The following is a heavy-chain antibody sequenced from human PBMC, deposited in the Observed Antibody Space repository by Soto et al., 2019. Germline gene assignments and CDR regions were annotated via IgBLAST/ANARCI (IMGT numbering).Heavy chain of an antibody. V-gene: IGHV1-69*13. CDR1: AGTFPHYA. CDR3: ACNWGNSSKNWLDP. D-gene: IGHD7-27*01. CDR2: IIPVLATT. J-gene: IGHJ5*02. Sequence: SVKVSCKASAGTFPHYALSWVRQAPGQGLEWIGGIIPVLATTTYAQKFQGRVSIIADESTNTVYMELSSLRSEDTAVYYFACNWGNSSKNWLDPWGQGTLVTVS.